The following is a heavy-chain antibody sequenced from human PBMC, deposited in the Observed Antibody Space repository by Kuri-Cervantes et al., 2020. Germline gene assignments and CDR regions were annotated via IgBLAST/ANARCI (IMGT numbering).Heavy chain of an antibody. V-gene: IGHV3-20*04. D-gene: IGHD3-10*01. J-gene: IGHJ6*03. Sequence: GESLKISCEASGFSFAYSWMTWVRQAPGKGLEWVSGFTGKGDTTYYADSVKGRFIISRDNAKNSLYPQMNSLRAEDTAVYYCARDGVLLWFGELLGNYYYYYYMDVWGKGTTVTVSS. CDR2: FTGKGDTT. CDR3: ARDGVLLWFGELLGNYYYYYYMDV. CDR1: GFSFAYSW.